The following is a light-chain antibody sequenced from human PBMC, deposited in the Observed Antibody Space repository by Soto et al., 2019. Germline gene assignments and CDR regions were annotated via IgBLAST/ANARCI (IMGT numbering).Light chain of an antibody. CDR1: QSISSY. CDR2: DAS. Sequence: IQMTQSPSSLSASVGDRVTLTCRASQSISSYLNWYQQKPGKAPKLLIYDASALPRGVPSRFSGSGSGTKFTLTIASLQPDDFATYYCQQYETFSGTFGPGTKVDIK. V-gene: IGKV1-5*01. CDR3: QQYETFSGT. J-gene: IGKJ1*01.